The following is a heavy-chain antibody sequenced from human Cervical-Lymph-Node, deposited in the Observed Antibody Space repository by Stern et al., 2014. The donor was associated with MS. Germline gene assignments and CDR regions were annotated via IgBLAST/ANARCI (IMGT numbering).Heavy chain of an antibody. V-gene: IGHV3-72*01. CDR2: ISNRADSSDSYTT. D-gene: IGHD5-18*01. CDR1: GLTFSDHY. CDR3: ARVGYSDPNFDY. J-gene: IGHJ4*02. Sequence: EVQLVESGGGWVQPGGSLRLSCAASGLTFSDHYMDWVRQAPGKGLEWVARISNRADSSDSYTTQYAASVKGRFTISRDDSENSLFLQMNSLKTEDTAVYYCARVGYSDPNFDYWGQGTLVTVSS.